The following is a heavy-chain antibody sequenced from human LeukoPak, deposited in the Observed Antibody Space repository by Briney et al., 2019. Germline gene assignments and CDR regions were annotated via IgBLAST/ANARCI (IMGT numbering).Heavy chain of an antibody. Sequence: SETLSLTCTVSGGSISNYYWSWIRQPPGKGLEWIGYIYYSGSTNYNPSLKSRVTISVDTSKNQFSLKLSSVTAADTAVYYCARQYSSGYYYGMDVWGQGTTVTVSS. J-gene: IGHJ6*02. CDR1: GGSISNYY. D-gene: IGHD6-19*01. CDR3: ARQYSSGYYYGMDV. V-gene: IGHV4-59*08. CDR2: IYYSGST.